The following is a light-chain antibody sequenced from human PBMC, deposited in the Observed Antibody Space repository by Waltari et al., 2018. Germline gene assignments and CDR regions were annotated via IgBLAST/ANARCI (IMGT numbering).Light chain of an antibody. J-gene: IGLJ2*01. CDR2: KDT. CDR1: ALPKQF. V-gene: IGLV3-25*03. Sequence: SYGLTQPPSVSVSPGQTARITCPGDALPKQFAFWYQQKSGQAPVVVIYKDTERPSGIPDRISGSSSGTTVTLTISGAQAEDEADYYCQSGDSSGVVVFGGGTKLTVL. CDR3: QSGDSSGVVV.